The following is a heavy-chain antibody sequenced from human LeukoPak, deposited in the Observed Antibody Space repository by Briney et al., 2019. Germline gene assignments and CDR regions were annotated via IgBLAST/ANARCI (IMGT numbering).Heavy chain of an antibody. CDR1: GGSISSSY. V-gene: IGHV4-59*08. D-gene: IGHD4-11*01. Sequence: PSETLSLTCTASGGSISSSYWSWIRQPPGKGLEWIGYIYYSGSTSYNPSPKRRGTISVDTYKNQFSLKLISVTAADTAVYYCARQGPVTTAVTTRTNPFDYWGQGTLVTVSS. J-gene: IGHJ4*02. CDR3: ARQGPVTTAVTTRTNPFDY. CDR2: IYYSGST.